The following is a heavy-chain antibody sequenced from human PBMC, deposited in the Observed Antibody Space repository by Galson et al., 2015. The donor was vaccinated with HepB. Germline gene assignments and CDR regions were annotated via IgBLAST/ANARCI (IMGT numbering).Heavy chain of an antibody. Sequence: SVKVSCKASGYMFFTYPIIWVRQAPGQGLEWLGWINTSTKSPTYAHGFTGRFVFSLDKSFSTAYLQINNLQPYDSAVYYSAIVPNIFSGRGPVDHWGQGTLVTVSS. CDR2: INTSTKSP. V-gene: IGHV7-4-1*02. CDR3: AIVPNIFSGRGPVDH. J-gene: IGHJ4*02. D-gene: IGHD3-9*01. CDR1: GYMFFTYP.